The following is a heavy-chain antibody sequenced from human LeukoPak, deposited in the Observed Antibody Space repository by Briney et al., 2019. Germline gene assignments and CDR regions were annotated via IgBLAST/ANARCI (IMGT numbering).Heavy chain of an antibody. CDR2: FYYSGTT. V-gene: IGHV4-39*01. J-gene: IGHJ4*02. Sequence: KPSETLSLTCTVSGASVRRSTSYWGWIRQPPGKGLMWIGSFYYSGTTYYNPSLKSRVTISADTSRNEFSLKMTSVTAADTAMYFCARHDGSGLYNEFGYWGQGTLVTVSS. D-gene: IGHD2-15*01. CDR3: ARHDGSGLYNEFGY. CDR1: GASVRRSTSY.